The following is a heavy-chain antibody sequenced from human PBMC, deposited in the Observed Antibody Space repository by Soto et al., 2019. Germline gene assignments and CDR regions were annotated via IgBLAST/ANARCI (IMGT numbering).Heavy chain of an antibody. D-gene: IGHD2-8*01. J-gene: IGHJ3*02. CDR1: GYTFTSYY. V-gene: IGHV1-46*01. Sequence: ASVKVSCKASGYTFTSYYMHWVRQAPGQGLEWMGIINPSGGSTSYAQKFQGRVTMTRDTSTSTVYRELSSLRSEDTAVYYCAREGLGGYCTNGVCYKGDAFDIWGQGTMVTVSS. CDR2: INPSGGST. CDR3: AREGLGGYCTNGVCYKGDAFDI.